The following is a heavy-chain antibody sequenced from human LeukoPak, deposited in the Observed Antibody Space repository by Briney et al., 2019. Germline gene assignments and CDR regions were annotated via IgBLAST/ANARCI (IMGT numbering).Heavy chain of an antibody. CDR1: GFAFDDYA. CDR2: ISGSGGST. J-gene: IGHJ4*02. Sequence: GRSLRLSCAASGFAFDDYAMHWVRQAPGKGLEWVSAISGSGGSTYYADSVKGRFTISRDNSKNTLYLQMNSLRAEDTAVYYCAKGTVVVPAAPFDYWGQGTLVTVSS. V-gene: IGHV3-23*01. CDR3: AKGTVVVPAAPFDY. D-gene: IGHD2-2*01.